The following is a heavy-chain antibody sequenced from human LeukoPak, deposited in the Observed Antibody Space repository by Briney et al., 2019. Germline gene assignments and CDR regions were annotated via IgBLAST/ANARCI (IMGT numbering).Heavy chain of an antibody. CDR3: ARRGELWSGYYGKKPYYYYYYMDV. V-gene: IGHV4-34*01. Sequence: SETLSLTCAVYGGSFSGYYWSWIRQPPGKGLEWIGEINHSGSTNYNPSLKSRVTISVDTSKNQFSLKLSSVTAADTAVYYCARRGELWSGYYGKKPYYYYYYMDVWGKGTTVTVSS. CDR2: INHSGST. CDR1: GGSFSGYY. D-gene: IGHD3-3*01. J-gene: IGHJ6*03.